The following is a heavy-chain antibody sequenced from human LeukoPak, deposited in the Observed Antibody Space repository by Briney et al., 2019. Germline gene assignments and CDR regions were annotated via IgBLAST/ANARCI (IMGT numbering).Heavy chain of an antibody. Sequence: KPSETLSLTCTVSGGSISTHYWNWIRQPPGKGLEWIGYIYYSGSTNYNPSLKSRVTISVDTSKNQFSLKLTSVTAADTAVYYCARDRPGDSSLDYWGQGTLATVSS. CDR3: ARDRPGDSSLDY. V-gene: IGHV4-59*11. D-gene: IGHD6-13*01. J-gene: IGHJ4*02. CDR1: GGSISTHY. CDR2: IYYSGST.